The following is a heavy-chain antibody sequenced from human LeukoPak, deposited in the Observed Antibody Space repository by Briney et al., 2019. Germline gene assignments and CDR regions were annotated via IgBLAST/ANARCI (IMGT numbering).Heavy chain of an antibody. CDR3: VRSSRRDFDY. CDR2: IKEDGSEK. V-gene: IGHV3-7*01. Sequence: GGSLRLSCATSGFTFSNYWMNWVRQAPGKGLEWVANIKEDGSEKYYVDSVKGRFTISRDNAKNSLYLQMNTLEAEDMAVYYCVRSSRRDFDYWGQGSLVTVSS. CDR1: GFTFSNYW. J-gene: IGHJ4*02.